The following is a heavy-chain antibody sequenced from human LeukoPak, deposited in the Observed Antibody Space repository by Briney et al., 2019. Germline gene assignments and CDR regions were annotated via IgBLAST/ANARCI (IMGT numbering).Heavy chain of an antibody. CDR3: ARASMGGRDYHLDS. CDR1: GFTFSTYW. Sequence: GGSLRLSCAASGFTFSTYWMTWVRQAPGRGLEWVANIKTDGSHTYYLDSVKGRFTISRDNAKNFLFLQLGSLRADDTGVYYCARASMGGRDYHLDSWGQGTLVTVSS. V-gene: IGHV3-7*01. J-gene: IGHJ4*02. D-gene: IGHD4/OR15-4a*01. CDR2: IKTDGSHT.